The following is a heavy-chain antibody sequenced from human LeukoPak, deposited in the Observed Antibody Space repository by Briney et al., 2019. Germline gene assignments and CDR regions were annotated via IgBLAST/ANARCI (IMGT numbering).Heavy chain of an antibody. CDR1: GFTFSSHA. V-gene: IGHV3-23*01. CDR2: ITGSGSGA. J-gene: IGHJ4*02. CDR3: AKVRGDHAHLQDDFDF. Sequence: GGSLRLSCTASGFTFSSHAMTWVRQSAGKGLQWVSSITGSGSGAYYADSVKGRVTISRDNSKNTLFLHMDSLRVEDTAMYYCAKVRGDHAHLQDDFDFWSQGTLVTVSS. D-gene: IGHD2-21*02.